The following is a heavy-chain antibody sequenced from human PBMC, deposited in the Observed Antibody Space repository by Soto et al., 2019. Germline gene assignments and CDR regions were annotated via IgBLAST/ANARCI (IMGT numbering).Heavy chain of an antibody. Sequence: GGSLRLSCAASGFTFSSYAMTWVRQAPGKGLEWVSLISANGGSAYYADSVKGRFTTSRDNSRNTLYLQMNSLRAEDTAIYYCSKDRNSYDYIWGSYRSDWFDPWGQGTLVTVSS. CDR2: ISANGGSA. CDR3: SKDRNSYDYIWGSYRSDWFDP. CDR1: GFTFSSYA. V-gene: IGHV3-23*01. D-gene: IGHD3-16*02. J-gene: IGHJ5*02.